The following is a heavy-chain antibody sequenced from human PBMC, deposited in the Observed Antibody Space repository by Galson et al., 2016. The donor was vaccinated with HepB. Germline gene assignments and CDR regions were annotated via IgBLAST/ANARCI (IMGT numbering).Heavy chain of an antibody. CDR3: ARERPHSSTDYFSSFYGMDV. J-gene: IGHJ6*02. CDR1: GFTFRSYS. D-gene: IGHD5-12*01. V-gene: IGHV3-48*02. Sequence: SLRLSCAASGFTFRSYSMNWVRQAPGKGLEWVSYISPRSSIKYYGESVKCRFTISRDDPQNSLYLQINSLRDEDTAVYYCARERPHSSTDYFSSFYGMDVWGQGTTVTVSS. CDR2: ISPRSSIK.